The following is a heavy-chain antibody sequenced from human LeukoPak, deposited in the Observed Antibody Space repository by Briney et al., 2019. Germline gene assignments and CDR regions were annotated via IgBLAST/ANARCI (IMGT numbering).Heavy chain of an antibody. CDR1: GYTFTSYD. Sequence: ASVKVPCKASGYTFTSYDINWVRQATGQGLEWMGWMNPNSGNTGYAQKFQGRVTMTRNTSISTAYMELSSLRSEDTAVYYCARVKGVYGDYVNWFDPWGQGTLVTVSS. J-gene: IGHJ5*02. D-gene: IGHD4-17*01. V-gene: IGHV1-8*01. CDR2: MNPNSGNT. CDR3: ARVKGVYGDYVNWFDP.